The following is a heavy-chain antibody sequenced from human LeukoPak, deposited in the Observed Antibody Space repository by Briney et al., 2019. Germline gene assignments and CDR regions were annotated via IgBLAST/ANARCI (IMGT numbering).Heavy chain of an antibody. CDR1: GYTFTGYY. D-gene: IGHD6-13*01. J-gene: IGHJ6*03. CDR3: ARGTAQQLKLYYYYYYMDV. CDR2: INPNSGGT. Sequence: GASVKVSCKASGYTFTGYYMHWVRQAPGQGLEWMGWINPNSGGTNYAQKFQGRVTMTRDTSISTAYMELSRLRSDDTAVYYCARGTAQQLKLYYYYYYMDVWGKGTTVTVSS. V-gene: IGHV1-2*02.